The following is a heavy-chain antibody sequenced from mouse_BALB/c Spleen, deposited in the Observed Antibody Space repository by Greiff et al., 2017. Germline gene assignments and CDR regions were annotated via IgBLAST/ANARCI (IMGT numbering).Heavy chain of an antibody. D-gene: IGHD1-2*01. CDR1: GFNIKDYY. J-gene: IGHJ3*01. Sequence: EVQRVESGAELVRPGALVKLSCKASGFNIKDYYMHWVKQRPEQGLEWIGWIDPENGNTIYDPKFQGKASITADTSSNTAYLQLSSLTSEDTAVYYCAGGNITTATGFAYWGQGTLVTVSA. CDR3: AGGNITTATGFAY. V-gene: IGHV14-1*02. CDR2: IDPENGNT.